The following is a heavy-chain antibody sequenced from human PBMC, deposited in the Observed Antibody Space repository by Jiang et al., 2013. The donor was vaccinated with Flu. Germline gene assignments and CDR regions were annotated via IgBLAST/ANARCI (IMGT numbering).Heavy chain of an antibody. CDR2: VSQSGTT. Sequence: GPGLVKPSGTLSLTCAVSGVSISDTNWWSWVRQPPGKGLDWIGEVSQSGTTNYNPSLKRRVSISVDKSKNQLSLILKSVTAADTAVYFCARHSGGYYENFFDYWGQGSRVTVSS. D-gene: IGHD3-22*01. J-gene: IGHJ4*02. CDR3: ARHSGGYYENFFDY. CDR1: GVSISDTNW. V-gene: IGHV4-4*02.